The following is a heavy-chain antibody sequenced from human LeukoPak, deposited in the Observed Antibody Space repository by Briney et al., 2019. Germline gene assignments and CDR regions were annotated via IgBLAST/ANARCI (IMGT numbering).Heavy chain of an antibody. D-gene: IGHD2-2*01. CDR3: ARISGVVVPAAFDYYFYYYMDV. CDR2: ISRNRSYI. J-gene: IGHJ6*03. Sequence: GGSLRLSCAASGFTFSDYYMSWIRQAPGKGLEWVSSISRNRSYIYYADSVKGRFTISRDIAKNSLYLQMNSLRAEDTAVYYCARISGVVVPAAFDYYFYYYMDVWGNGTTVTVSS. V-gene: IGHV3-11*06. CDR1: GFTFSDYY.